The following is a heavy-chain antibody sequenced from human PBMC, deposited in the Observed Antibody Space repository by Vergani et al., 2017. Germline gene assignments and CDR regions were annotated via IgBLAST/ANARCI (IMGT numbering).Heavy chain of an antibody. V-gene: IGHV3-21*01. J-gene: IGHJ4*02. Sequence: EVQLVESGGGLVKPGGSLRLSCAASGFTFCSYSMNWVRQAPGKGLEWVSSISSSSSYIYYADSVKGRFTSSRDNAKNSLYLQMNSLRAEDTAVYYGARDEEAAAGTLDYWGQGTLVTVSS. CDR3: ARDEEAAAGTLDY. CDR1: GFTFCSYS. D-gene: IGHD6-13*01. CDR2: ISSSSSYI.